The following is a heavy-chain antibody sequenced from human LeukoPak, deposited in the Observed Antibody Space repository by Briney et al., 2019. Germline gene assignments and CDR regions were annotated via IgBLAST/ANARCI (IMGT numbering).Heavy chain of an antibody. V-gene: IGHV3-7*01. Sequence: PGGSLRLSCVASGFTFTNYWMSWVRQAPGKGLDWVANIEYNGGAKDYADSVKGRFSISRDNAKNSLYLQLNSLRNEDTALYYCARGAPAAGRVDYWGQGTLVTVSS. CDR2: IEYNGGAK. CDR1: GFTFTNYW. CDR3: ARGAPAAGRVDY. D-gene: IGHD6-25*01. J-gene: IGHJ4*02.